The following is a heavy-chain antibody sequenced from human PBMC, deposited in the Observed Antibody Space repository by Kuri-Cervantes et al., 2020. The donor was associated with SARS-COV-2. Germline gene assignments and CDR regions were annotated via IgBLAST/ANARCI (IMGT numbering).Heavy chain of an antibody. CDR2: IHSSGNS. CDR3: ARHFQQIWVRAFEF. J-gene: IGHJ4*02. CDR1: GASLGDFY. D-gene: IGHD4/OR15-4a*01. V-gene: IGHV4-59*08. Sequence: SETLSLTCSVSGASLGDFYWSWIRQSPGKGLEWLGYIHSSGNSNYNDLLNDRLSVSMDTSKNQFSLRLMSVSAADAAIYYCARHFQQIWVRAFEFWGQGIQVTVSS.